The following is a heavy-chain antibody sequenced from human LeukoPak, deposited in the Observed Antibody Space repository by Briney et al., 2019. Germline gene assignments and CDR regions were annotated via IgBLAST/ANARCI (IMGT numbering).Heavy chain of an antibody. CDR3: ARGVVVISYFDY. CDR1: GGSISSGGYP. V-gene: IGHV4-30-2*01. CDR2: IYHSGST. J-gene: IGHJ4*02. Sequence: PSETLSLTCAVSGGSISSGGYPWSWIRQPPGKGLEWIGYIYHSGSTYYNPSLKSRVTISVDRSKNQFSLKLSSVTAADTAVYYCARGVVVISYFDYWGQGTLVTVSS. D-gene: IGHD3-22*01.